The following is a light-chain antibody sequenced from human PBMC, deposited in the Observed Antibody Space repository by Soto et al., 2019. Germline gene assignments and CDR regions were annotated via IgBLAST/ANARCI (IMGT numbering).Light chain of an antibody. CDR2: AAS. CDR1: QDIRSY. CDR3: QQPHSFPLT. J-gene: IGKJ4*01. V-gene: IGKV1-9*01. Sequence: DIQLTQSPSFLSASVGDRVTITCRASQDIRSYLGWYQQKPGKAPNLLIYAASTLQSGVPSRFSGSGSGTEFTLTIISLQPEDFATYYCQQPHSFPLTFGGGTKVEIK.